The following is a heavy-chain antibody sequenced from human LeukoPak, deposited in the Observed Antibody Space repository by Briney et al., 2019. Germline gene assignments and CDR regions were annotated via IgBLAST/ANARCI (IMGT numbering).Heavy chain of an antibody. J-gene: IGHJ4*02. CDR2: IYSGGST. Sequence: GRSLRLSCAASGFTFDDYAMHWVRQAPGKGLEWVSVIYSGGSTYYADSVKGRFTISRENSKNTLYLQMNSLRAEDTAVYYCTSLFQNSGYWGQGTLVTVSS. V-gene: IGHV3-53*01. D-gene: IGHD2-21*01. CDR3: TSLFQNSGY. CDR1: GFTFDDYA.